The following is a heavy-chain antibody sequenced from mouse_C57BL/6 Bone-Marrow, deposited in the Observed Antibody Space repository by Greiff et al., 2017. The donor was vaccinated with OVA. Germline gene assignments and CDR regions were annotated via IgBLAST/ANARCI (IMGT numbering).Heavy chain of an antibody. V-gene: IGHV2-4*01. CDR2: IWSGGST. CDR1: GFSLTSYG. CDR3: AKTLLWLRRRYYAMDY. Sequence: QVQLQQSGPGLVQPSQSLSITCTVSGFSLTSYGVHWVRQPPGKGLEWLGVIWSGGSTDYNAAFISRLSISNDNSKSQVFFKMNSLQADDNAIYYCAKTLLWLRRRYYAMDYWGQGTSVTVSS. D-gene: IGHD2-9*01. J-gene: IGHJ4*01.